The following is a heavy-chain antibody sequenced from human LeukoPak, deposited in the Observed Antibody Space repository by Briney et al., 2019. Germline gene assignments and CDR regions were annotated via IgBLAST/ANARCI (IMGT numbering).Heavy chain of an antibody. CDR3: AREYSSSSGLYYFDY. D-gene: IGHD6-6*01. V-gene: IGHV4-61*02. Sequence: SETLSLTCTVSGGSLSSGSYSWSWIRQPAGKGLEWIGRIYTSGSTNYNPSLKSRVTISVDTSKNHFSLKLSSVTAADTAVYYCAREYSSSSGLYYFDYWGQGTLVTVSS. CDR1: GGSLSSGSYS. CDR2: IYTSGST. J-gene: IGHJ4*02.